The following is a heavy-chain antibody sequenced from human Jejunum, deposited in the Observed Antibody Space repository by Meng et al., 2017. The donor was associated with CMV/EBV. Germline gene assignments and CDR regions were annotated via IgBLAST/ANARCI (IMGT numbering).Heavy chain of an antibody. CDR2: ISYDGSNK. CDR3: ARAVILDY. V-gene: IGHV3-30*04. CDR1: GFTFSSYA. Sequence: SCAASGFTFSSYAMHWVRQAPGKGLEWVAVISYDGSNKYYADSVKGRFTISRDNSKNTLYLQMNSLRAEDTAVYYCARAVILDYWGQGTLVTVSS. J-gene: IGHJ4*02.